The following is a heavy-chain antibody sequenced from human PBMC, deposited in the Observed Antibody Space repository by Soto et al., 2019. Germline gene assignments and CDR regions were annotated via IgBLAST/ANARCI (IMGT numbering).Heavy chain of an antibody. CDR2: IIPIFGTA. J-gene: IGHJ4*02. CDR1: VGTFSSYS. D-gene: IGHD1-26*01. Sequence: QVQLVQSGAEVKKPGSSVKVSCKASVGTFSSYSINWVRQAPGQGLEWMGEIIPIFGTANYEQQFQGRVTINADEATSTAYMELSSLRSEDTAVYYCARDGGRHSGGIDYGGQGTLVTVSS. CDR3: ARDGGRHSGGIDY. V-gene: IGHV1-69*01.